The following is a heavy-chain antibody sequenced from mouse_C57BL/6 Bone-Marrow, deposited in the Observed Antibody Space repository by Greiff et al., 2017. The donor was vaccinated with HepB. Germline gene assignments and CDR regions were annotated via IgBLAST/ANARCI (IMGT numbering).Heavy chain of an antibody. V-gene: IGHV1-54*01. CDR2: INPGSGGT. D-gene: IGHD1-1*01. J-gene: IGHJ2*01. Sequence: QVHVKQSGAELVRPGTSVKVSCKASGYAFTNYLIEWVKQRPGQGLEWIGGINPGSGGTNYNEKFKGKATLTADKSSSTAYMQLSSVTSEASAVYFCARSATVVATPFDYWGQGTTLTVSS. CDR3: ARSATVVATPFDY. CDR1: GYAFTNYL.